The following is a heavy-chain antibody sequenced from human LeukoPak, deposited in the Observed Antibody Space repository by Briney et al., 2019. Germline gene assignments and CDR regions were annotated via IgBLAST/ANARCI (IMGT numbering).Heavy chain of an antibody. Sequence: PGGSLRLSCAASGFTFSNYGMNWVRQAPGKGLEWISYMSSSSSLIYYADSVKGRFTISRDNAKDSLYLQMNSLRDEDTVVYYCAREGYCSGGTCSTGVGYWGQGTLVTVP. J-gene: IGHJ4*02. CDR3: AREGYCSGGTCSTGVGY. CDR2: MSSSSSLI. D-gene: IGHD2-15*01. CDR1: GFTFSNYG. V-gene: IGHV3-48*02.